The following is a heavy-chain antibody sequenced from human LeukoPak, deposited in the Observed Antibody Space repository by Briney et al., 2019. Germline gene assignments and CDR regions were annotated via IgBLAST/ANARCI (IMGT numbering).Heavy chain of an antibody. D-gene: IGHD5-12*01. V-gene: IGHV1-18*01. CDR3: ARGDSGYDFAPFDY. CDR1: GYTFTSCG. J-gene: IGHJ4*02. Sequence: ASVKVSCKASGYTFTSCGISWVRQAPGQGLEWMGWISSYNGNTNYAQKLQGRVTMTTDTSTSTAYMELRSLRSDDTAVYYCARGDSGYDFAPFDYWGQGTLVTVSS. CDR2: ISSYNGNT.